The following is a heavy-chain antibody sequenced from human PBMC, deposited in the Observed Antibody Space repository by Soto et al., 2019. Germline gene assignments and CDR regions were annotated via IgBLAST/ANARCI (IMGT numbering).Heavy chain of an antibody. CDR1: GGTFRSYS. CDR2: IIPIFDIT. Sequence: QVQLVQSGAEVKKPGSSVKVSCKASGGTFRSYSISWVRQAPGQGLDWMGGIIPIFDITNYAQKFKGRVTITADESKSTSYMELSSLGSDDTAVYYCERPDEGGYYSNHHYYYALDVWGKGNTVNVTS. D-gene: IGHD3-22*01. V-gene: IGHV1-69*01. J-gene: IGHJ6*04. CDR3: ERPDEGGYYSNHHYYYALDV.